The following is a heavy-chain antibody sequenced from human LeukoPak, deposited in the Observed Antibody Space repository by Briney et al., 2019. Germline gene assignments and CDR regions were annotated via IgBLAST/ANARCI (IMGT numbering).Heavy chain of an antibody. J-gene: IGHJ4*02. CDR1: GFTFKSYG. Sequence: GASVKVSCKAAGFTFKSYGFSWVRQAPGQGLEWMGWISAYNGNTNYAQKFQGRVTMTTDTSTSTAYLEVRSLRSDDTAVYYCARDVSYYGSGTYGDYWGQGTLVTVSP. D-gene: IGHD3-10*01. CDR3: ARDVSYYGSGTYGDY. V-gene: IGHV1-18*01. CDR2: ISAYNGNT.